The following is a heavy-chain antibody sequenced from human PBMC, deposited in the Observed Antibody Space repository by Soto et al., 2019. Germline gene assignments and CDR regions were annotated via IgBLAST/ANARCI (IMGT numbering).Heavy chain of an antibody. D-gene: IGHD6-13*01. J-gene: IGHJ4*02. CDR1: GGSFSGHY. CDR2: INHSGST. Sequence: QVQLQQWGAGLLKPSETLSLTCAVYGGSFSGHYWGWIRQPPGKGLEWIGEINHSGSTNYNPSLKSRVTISVDTSKNQFSLKLSSVTAADTAVYYCARGRQPRDWGQGTLVTVSS. CDR3: ARGRQPRD. V-gene: IGHV4-34*01.